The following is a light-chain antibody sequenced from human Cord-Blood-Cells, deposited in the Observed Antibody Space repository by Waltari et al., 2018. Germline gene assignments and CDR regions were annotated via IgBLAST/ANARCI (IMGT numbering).Light chain of an antibody. CDR1: SGPVSTSYY. CDR3: VLYMGSGISV. J-gene: IGLJ2*01. CDR2: STN. V-gene: IGLV8-61*01. Sequence: QTVVTQEPSFSVSPGGPVTLTCGLSSGPVSTSYYPSWYQQTPGQAPRTLIYSTNPRPSGVPDRFSGSILGNKAALTITGAQADDESDYYCVLYMGSGISVFGGGTKLTVL.